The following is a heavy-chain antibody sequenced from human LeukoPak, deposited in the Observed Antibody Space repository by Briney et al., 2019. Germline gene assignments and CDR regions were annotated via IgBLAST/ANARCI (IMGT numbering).Heavy chain of an antibody. CDR1: GFTFSTYS. J-gene: IGHJ3*02. Sequence: GGSLRLSCAASGFTFSTYSMNWVRQAPGKGLEWGSYISGGGTIYYADSVKGRFIISRDNAKNSLYLQMNSLRVEDTAVYYCAKGARQLPSDDAFDIWGQGTMVTVSS. V-gene: IGHV3-48*01. D-gene: IGHD2-2*01. CDR2: ISGGGTI. CDR3: AKGARQLPSDDAFDI.